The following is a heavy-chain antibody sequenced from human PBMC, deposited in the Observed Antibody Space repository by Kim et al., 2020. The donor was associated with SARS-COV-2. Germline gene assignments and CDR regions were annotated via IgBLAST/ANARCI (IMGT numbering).Heavy chain of an antibody. V-gene: IGHV3-33*06. J-gene: IGHJ4*02. Sequence: ERSRTYYTATVKDRFTIARDNSKNMLYLQMNSLGAEDTAVYYCANFESWGQGTLVTVSS. CDR3: ANFES. CDR2: ERSRT.